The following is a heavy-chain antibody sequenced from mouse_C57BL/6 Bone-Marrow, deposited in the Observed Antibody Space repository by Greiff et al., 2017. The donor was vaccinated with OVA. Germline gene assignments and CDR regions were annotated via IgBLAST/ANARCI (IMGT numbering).Heavy chain of an antibody. CDR3: AREGWLRPYYFDY. J-gene: IGHJ2*01. CDR1: GYTFTSYW. Sequence: QVQLKQPGAELVRPGSSVKLSCKASGYTFTSYWMDWVKQRPGQGLEWIGNIYPSDSETHYNQKFKDKATLTVDKSSSTAYMQLSSLTSEDSAVYYGAREGWLRPYYFDYWGQGTTLTVAS. V-gene: IGHV1-61*01. D-gene: IGHD2-2*01. CDR2: IYPSDSET.